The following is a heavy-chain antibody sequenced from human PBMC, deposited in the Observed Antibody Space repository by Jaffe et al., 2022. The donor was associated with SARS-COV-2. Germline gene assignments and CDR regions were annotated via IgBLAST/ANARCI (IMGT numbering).Heavy chain of an antibody. J-gene: IGHJ5*02. CDR3: TRDALSYGTRGFPTS. V-gene: IGHV3-21*01. CDR2: ISSTYI. Sequence: EVQLVESGGGLVKPGGSLRLSCGASGFSVSSNTMSWVRQVPGKGLEWVSSISSTYIYYTDSAEGRFTISRDSAGNSLYLQMNSLRVEDSALYYCTRDALSYGTRGFPTSWGQGTLVTVSS. CDR1: GFSVSSNT. D-gene: IGHD3-10*01.